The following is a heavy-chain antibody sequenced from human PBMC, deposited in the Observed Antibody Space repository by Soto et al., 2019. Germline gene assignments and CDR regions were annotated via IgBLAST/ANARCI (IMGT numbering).Heavy chain of an antibody. D-gene: IGHD3-16*02. CDR2: ISAYNGNT. CDR3: ARSQAETYYDYVWGSYRSTGAFAI. V-gene: IGHV1-18*01. J-gene: IGHJ3*02. Sequence: QVQLVQSGAEVKKPGASVKVSCKASGYTFTSYGISWVRQAPGQGLEWMGWISAYNGNTNYAQKLQGRVTMTTDTPTSTAYMELRSLRSDDTAVYDCARSQAETYYDYVWGSYRSTGAFAILGQGTMVTVSS. CDR1: GYTFTSYG.